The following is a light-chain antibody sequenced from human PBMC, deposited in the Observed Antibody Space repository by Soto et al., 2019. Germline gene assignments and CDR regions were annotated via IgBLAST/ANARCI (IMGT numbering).Light chain of an antibody. V-gene: IGKV3-11*01. CDR2: DAS. Sequence: IEMTRSPATLSLSAGDRAHISCRASQSVSSNLVWHQQKPGQAPRLLIYDASNRATGIPARFRGSGSGTDFTLTISSLEPEDFAVYYCQQRSEWPITFGQGTRLEIK. CDR3: QQRSEWPIT. J-gene: IGKJ5*01. CDR1: QSVSSN.